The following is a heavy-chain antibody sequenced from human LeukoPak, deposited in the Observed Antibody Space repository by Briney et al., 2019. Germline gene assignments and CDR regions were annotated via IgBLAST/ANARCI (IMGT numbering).Heavy chain of an antibody. J-gene: IGHJ5*02. CDR3: ARLYDFWSGYSFDP. CDR2: IYYSGST. CDR1: GGSISSSSYY. Sequence: SETLSLTCTVSGGSISSSSYYWGWVRQPPGTGLEWLGSIYYSGSTYYNPSLKSRVTISVDTSKNQFSLKLSSVTAADTAVYYCARLYDFWSGYSFDPWGQGTLVTVSS. D-gene: IGHD3-3*01. V-gene: IGHV4-39*01.